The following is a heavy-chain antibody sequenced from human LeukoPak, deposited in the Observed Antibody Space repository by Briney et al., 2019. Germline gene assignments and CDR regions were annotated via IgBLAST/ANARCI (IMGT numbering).Heavy chain of an antibody. CDR2: IKEDGTKK. V-gene: IGHV3-7*01. J-gene: IGHJ4*02. CDR1: GFTFSSCW. D-gene: IGHD2-15*01. CDR3: ARDAANFDY. Sequence: PGGSLRLSCAASGFTFSSCWMSWVRQAPGKGLEWVANIKEDGTKKYYGDSVKGRFTISRDNAKNSLYLQMTSLRAEDTAVYYCARDAANFDYWGQGTLVTVSS.